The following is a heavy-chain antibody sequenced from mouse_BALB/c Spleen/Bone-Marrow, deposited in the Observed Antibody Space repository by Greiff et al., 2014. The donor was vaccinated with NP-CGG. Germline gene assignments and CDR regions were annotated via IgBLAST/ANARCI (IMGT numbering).Heavy chain of an antibody. V-gene: IGHV1-4*01. CDR3: ARPYYGYYFDY. CDR1: GYTFTTYT. CDR2: INPSSGYT. D-gene: IGHD1-2*01. Sequence: VQLQQSGAELARPGASVKMSCKASGYTFTTYTMHWVKQRPGQGLECIGYINPSSGYTNYNQKFKDKATLTADKSSSTAYMQLSSLTSEDSAAYYCARPYYGYYFDYWGQGTTLTVSS. J-gene: IGHJ2*01.